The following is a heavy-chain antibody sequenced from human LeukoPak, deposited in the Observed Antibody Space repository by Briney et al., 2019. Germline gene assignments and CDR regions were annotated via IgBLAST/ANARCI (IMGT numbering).Heavy chain of an antibody. J-gene: IGHJ5*02. CDR1: GGTFSSYA. Sequence: SVKVSCKASGGTFSSYAISWARQAPGQGLEWMGGIIPIFGTANYAQKFQGRVTITADESTSTAYMELSSLRSEDTAVYYCAGHDFWSGSWFDPWGQGTLVTVSS. CDR3: AGHDFWSGSWFDP. D-gene: IGHD3-3*01. V-gene: IGHV1-69*13. CDR2: IIPIFGTA.